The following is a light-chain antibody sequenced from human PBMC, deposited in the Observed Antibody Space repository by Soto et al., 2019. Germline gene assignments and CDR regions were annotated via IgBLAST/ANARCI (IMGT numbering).Light chain of an antibody. V-gene: IGLV7-46*01. Sequence: QAVVSQEPSLTVSPGGTVTLTCGSSTGSVTSGHSPYWFQQRPGQAPRTLIYETSNKHSWTPARFSGSLLGGKAALILSGAQPEDEADYYCLLTYPGVGRVFGGGTKLT. CDR2: ETS. CDR1: TGSVTSGHS. J-gene: IGLJ2*01. CDR3: LLTYPGVGRV.